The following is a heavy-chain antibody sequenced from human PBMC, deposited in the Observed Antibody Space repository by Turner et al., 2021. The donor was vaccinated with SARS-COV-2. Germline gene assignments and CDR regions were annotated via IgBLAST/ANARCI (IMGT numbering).Heavy chain of an antibody. D-gene: IGHD6-6*01. V-gene: IGHV1-2*02. CDR2: INPNSGGT. CDR3: ARVSSLSYYFDY. J-gene: IGHJ4*02. Sequence: QVQLVQSGAEAKKPGASVKISCRTSGYTFSSYYIHWVRQAPGQGLEWMGWINPNSGGTNYAQKFQGRVTMTRDTSISTAYMELSRLRSDDTAVYYCARVSSLSYYFDYWGQGTLVTVSS. CDR1: GYTFSSYY.